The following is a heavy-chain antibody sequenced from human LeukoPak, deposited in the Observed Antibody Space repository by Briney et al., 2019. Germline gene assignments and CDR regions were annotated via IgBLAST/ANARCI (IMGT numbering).Heavy chain of an antibody. Sequence: SVKVSCKASGFTFTSSAVQWVRQARGQRLEWIGWIVVGSGNTNYAQKFQERVTITRDMSTSTAYVELSSLRSEDTAVYYCAALWFGGNAFDIWGQGTMVTVSS. CDR3: AALWFGGNAFDI. D-gene: IGHD3-10*01. CDR2: IVVGSGNT. CDR1: GFTFTSSA. J-gene: IGHJ3*02. V-gene: IGHV1-58*01.